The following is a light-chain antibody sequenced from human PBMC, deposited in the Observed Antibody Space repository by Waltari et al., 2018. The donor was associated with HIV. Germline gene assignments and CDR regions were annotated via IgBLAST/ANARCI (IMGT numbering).Light chain of an antibody. CDR2: STN. J-gene: IGLJ3*02. V-gene: IGLV8-61*01. CDR3: VLYLGSGISGV. CDR1: SGSVSTSYY. Sequence: QTVVTQEPSFSVSPGGTVTLTCGLSSGSVSTSYYPSWYQQTPGQAPPTLIYSTNTRSSGVPNRFSGAILGNKAALTITGAQADDESEYYCVLYLGSGISGVFGGGTKLTVL.